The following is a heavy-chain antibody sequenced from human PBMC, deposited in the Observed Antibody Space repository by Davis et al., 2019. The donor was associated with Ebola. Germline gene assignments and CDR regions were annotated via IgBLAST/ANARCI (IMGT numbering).Heavy chain of an antibody. CDR1: GGTFSSYA. D-gene: IGHD1-1*01. Sequence: ASVKLSCKASGGTFSSYAISWARQAPGQGLEWMGWTSAYNGNTNYAQKLQGRVTMTTDTSTSTAYMELRSLRSDGTAVYYCTRNEALLRDQYYYYGMDVWGQGTTVTGSS. CDR2: TSAYNGNT. J-gene: IGHJ6*02. V-gene: IGHV1-18*01. CDR3: TRNEALLRDQYYYYGMDV.